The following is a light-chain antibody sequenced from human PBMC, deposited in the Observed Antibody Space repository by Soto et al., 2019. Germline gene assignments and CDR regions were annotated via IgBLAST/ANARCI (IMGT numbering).Light chain of an antibody. CDR3: CSYTRSNTLV. J-gene: IGLJ2*01. V-gene: IGLV2-14*01. CDR1: SSDVGAYNY. CDR2: EVR. Sequence: QSALTQPASVSGSPGQSITISCTGTSSDVGAYNYVSWYQQHPGKAPKFMIYEVRNRPSGVSNRFSGSKSGNTVSLTITGLQAEDEGDYYCCSYTRSNTLVFGGGTKLTVL.